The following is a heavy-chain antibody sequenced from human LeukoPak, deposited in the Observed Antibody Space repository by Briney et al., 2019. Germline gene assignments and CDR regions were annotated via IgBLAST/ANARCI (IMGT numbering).Heavy chain of an antibody. Sequence: GGSLRLSSAASGFTFITSAMHWVRPGPGKGLGGGAVITYDGSNKYYADSVKGRFTISRDKSKNTVYLEMNSLRAEDTAVYYCARDRNLYYYYGMDVWGQGTTVTVSS. J-gene: IGHJ6*02. CDR2: ITYDGSNK. CDR3: ARDRNLYYYYGMDV. V-gene: IGHV3-30*04. CDR1: GFTFITSA. D-gene: IGHD1-14*01.